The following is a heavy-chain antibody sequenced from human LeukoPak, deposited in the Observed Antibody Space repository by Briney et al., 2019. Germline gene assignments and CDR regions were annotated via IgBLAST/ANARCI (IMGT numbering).Heavy chain of an antibody. CDR3: ARGRLELLWFGEFLSYYFDY. Sequence: PSETLSLTCAVYGGSFSGYYWSWICQPPGKGLEWIGEINHSGSTNYNPSLKSRVTISVDTSKNQFSLKLSSVTAADTAVYYCARGRLELLWFGEFLSYYFDYWGQGTLVTVSS. CDR1: GGSFSGYY. J-gene: IGHJ4*02. CDR2: INHSGST. V-gene: IGHV4-34*01. D-gene: IGHD3-10*01.